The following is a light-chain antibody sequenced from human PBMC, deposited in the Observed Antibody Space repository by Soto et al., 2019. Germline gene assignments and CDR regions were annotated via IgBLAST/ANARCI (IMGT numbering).Light chain of an antibody. J-gene: IGKJ4*01. Sequence: EIVVTQSPAILSVSPGERVTLSCRASQNVVTNLAWYQQRRGQAPRLLIYGASSRATGVPARFSGSGSGTEFFLTISSLQSEDFAVYYCQQYNNWLGTFGGGTKVEIK. CDR3: QQYNNWLGT. CDR2: GAS. CDR1: QNVVTN. V-gene: IGKV3-15*01.